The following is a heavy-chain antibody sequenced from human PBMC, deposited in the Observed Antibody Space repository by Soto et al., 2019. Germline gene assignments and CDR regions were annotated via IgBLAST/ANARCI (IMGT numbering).Heavy chain of an antibody. CDR3: ARGRHSSSNFDY. CDR1: GGSFSGYY. CDR2: INHSGST. D-gene: IGHD6-6*01. V-gene: IGHV4-34*01. J-gene: IGHJ4*02. Sequence: SETLSLTCAVYGGSFSGYYWSWIRQPPGKGLEWIGEINHSGSTNYNPSLKSRVTISVDTSKNQFSLKLSSVTAADTAVYYCARGRHSSSNFDYWGQGTLVTVSS.